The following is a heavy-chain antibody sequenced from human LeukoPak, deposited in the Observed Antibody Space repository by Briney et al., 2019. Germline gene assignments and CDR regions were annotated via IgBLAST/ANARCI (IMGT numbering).Heavy chain of an antibody. D-gene: IGHD3-16*02. CDR1: GGSIGIYY. CDR2: IYVTGT. J-gene: IGHJ6*03. V-gene: IGHV4-59*08. CDR3: ARHIGGGIGDMDV. Sequence: SETLSLTCTVSGGSIGIYYWSWVRQSPGTGLEWIGYIYVTGTRYNPYLQSRVTISVDRSRNQFFLKMTSVTAADTAVYYCARHIGGGIGDMDVWGRGTKVTVSS.